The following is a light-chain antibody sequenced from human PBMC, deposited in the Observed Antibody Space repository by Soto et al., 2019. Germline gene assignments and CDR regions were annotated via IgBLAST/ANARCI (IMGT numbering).Light chain of an antibody. J-gene: IGLJ1*01. V-gene: IGLV2-14*03. CDR2: DVS. Sequence: ALNQPASVYGSTGQSITISCTSTSSDVGGYNYVSWYQQHPGKAPKLMIYDVSNRPSGVSNRFSGSKSGNTASLTISGLQAEDEADYYCSSYTSSSLHVFGTGTKVTVL. CDR3: SSYTSSSLHV. CDR1: SSDVGGYNY.